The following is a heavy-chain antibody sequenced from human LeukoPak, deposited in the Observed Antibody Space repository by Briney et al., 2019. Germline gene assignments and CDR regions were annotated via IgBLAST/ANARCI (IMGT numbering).Heavy chain of an antibody. D-gene: IGHD5-24*01. Sequence: GESLKISCKGSGYPFTTYWIGWGRQILGKGLGGVWIIYPGDSDTRYSPSFQGQVTISADKSISTAYLQWSSLKASDTAMYYCASSPQNVEMATINYWGQGTLVTVSS. CDR2: IYPGDSDT. J-gene: IGHJ4*02. V-gene: IGHV5-51*01. CDR1: GYPFTTYW. CDR3: ASSPQNVEMATINY.